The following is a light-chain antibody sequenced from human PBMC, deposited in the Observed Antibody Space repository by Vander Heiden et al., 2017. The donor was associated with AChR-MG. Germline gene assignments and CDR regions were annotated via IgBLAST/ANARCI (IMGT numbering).Light chain of an antibody. V-gene: IGKV1-5*03. Sequence: DIQMTQSPSSLSAFVGDSVTITCRASQSVDIWLAWYQQKPGKAPKVLMYKASTLVSGVPSRFSGTVSVTEFTLTINSLQPDDSATYYCQQYNSYPYTFGQGTKLDIQ. CDR2: KAS. CDR1: QSVDIW. CDR3: QQYNSYPYT. J-gene: IGKJ2*01.